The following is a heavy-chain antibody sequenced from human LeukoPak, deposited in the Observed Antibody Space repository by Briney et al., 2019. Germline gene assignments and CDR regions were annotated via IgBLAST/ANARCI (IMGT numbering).Heavy chain of an antibody. V-gene: IGHV4-59*01. CDR3: ARGGFGDPTWFDP. J-gene: IGHJ5*02. Sequence: SETLSLTCSVSGDSFSGYYWSWIRHTPGKGLEWIGYMYYTGITNYNPSLKGRVTISGDTSKNQFSLRVTSVTAADTAVYYCARGGFGDPTWFDPWGQGARVTVSS. CDR1: GDSFSGYY. D-gene: IGHD4-17*01. CDR2: MYYTGIT.